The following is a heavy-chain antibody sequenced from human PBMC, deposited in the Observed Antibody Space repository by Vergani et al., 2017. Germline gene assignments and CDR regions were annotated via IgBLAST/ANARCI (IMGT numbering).Heavy chain of an antibody. Sequence: QVQLVQSGAEVKKPGSSVKVSCKASGGTFSSYTISWVRQAPGQGLEWMGRIIPILGIANYEQKFPGRVTITADKSTSTAYMELSSLRSEDTAVYYCAREGLSDRRRAFDIWGQGTMVTVSS. CDR1: GGTFSSYT. CDR2: IIPILGIA. D-gene: IGHD1-14*01. J-gene: IGHJ3*02. CDR3: AREGLSDRRRAFDI. V-gene: IGHV1-69*08.